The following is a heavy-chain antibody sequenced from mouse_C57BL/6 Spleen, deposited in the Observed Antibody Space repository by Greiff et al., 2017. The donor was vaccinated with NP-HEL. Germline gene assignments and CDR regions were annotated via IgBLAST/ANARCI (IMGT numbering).Heavy chain of an antibody. CDR2: ISYSGST. CDR3: ARDERLRPFAY. D-gene: IGHD2-4*01. J-gene: IGHJ3*01. CDR1: GYSITSGYD. V-gene: IGHV3-1*01. Sequence: EVMLVESGPGMVKPSQSLSLTCTVTGYSITSGYDWHWIRHFPGNKLEWMGYISYSGSTNYNPSLKSRISITHDTSKNHFFLKLNSVTTEDTATYYCARDERLRPFAYWGQGTLVTVSA.